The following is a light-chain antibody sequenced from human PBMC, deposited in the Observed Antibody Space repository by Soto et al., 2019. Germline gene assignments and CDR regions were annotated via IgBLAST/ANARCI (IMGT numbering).Light chain of an antibody. Sequence: EIVLTQSPATLSLSPGERATLSCRASQSVSTYLAWYQQKPGQAPRLLIYDASNRSTGIPARFSGSGSGTEFTLTISSLKPEDFAVYYCEQRSKSPTFGQGTVLEIK. J-gene: IGKJ2*01. V-gene: IGKV3-11*01. CDR3: EQRSKSPT. CDR2: DAS. CDR1: QSVSTY.